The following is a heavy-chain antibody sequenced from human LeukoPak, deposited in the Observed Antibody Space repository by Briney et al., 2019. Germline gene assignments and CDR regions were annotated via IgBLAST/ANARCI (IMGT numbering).Heavy chain of an antibody. D-gene: IGHD1-26*01. Sequence: PSETLSLTCTVSGGSISSYYWSWIRQPPGKGLEWIGYIYYSGSTNYNPSLKSRVTISVDTSKNQFSLKLSSVTAADTAVYYCATHIVGASDAFDIWGQGTMVTVSS. V-gene: IGHV4-59*08. CDR1: GGSISSYY. CDR2: IYYSGST. CDR3: ATHIVGASDAFDI. J-gene: IGHJ3*02.